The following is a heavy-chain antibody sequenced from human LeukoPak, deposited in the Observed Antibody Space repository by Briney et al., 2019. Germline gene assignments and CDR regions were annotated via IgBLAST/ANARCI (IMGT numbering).Heavy chain of an antibody. D-gene: IGHD3-22*01. CDR2: ISWNSGSI. CDR1: GFTFDDYA. J-gene: IGHJ3*02. V-gene: IGHV3-9*01. CDR3: ARERGGYNYDSSGYHHDAFDI. Sequence: GGSLRLSCAASGFTFDDYAMHWVRQAPGKGLEWVSGISWNSGSIGYADSVKGRFTISRDNAKNSLYLQMNSLRAEDTAVYYCARERGGYNYDSSGYHHDAFDIWGQGSAVTVSS.